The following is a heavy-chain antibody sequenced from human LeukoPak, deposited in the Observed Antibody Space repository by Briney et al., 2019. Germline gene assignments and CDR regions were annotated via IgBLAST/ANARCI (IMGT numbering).Heavy chain of an antibody. Sequence: ASVKVSCKASGYXFSSYSISWVRQAPGQGLEWRGWISAYNGNTIYAQKVKGRVTMTTDTSTSTAYMELRSLKSDDTAVYYCARASYCSDGSCYSDYWGQGTLVTVSS. D-gene: IGHD2-15*01. J-gene: IGHJ4*02. CDR1: GYXFSSYS. CDR3: ARASYCSDGSCYSDY. CDR2: ISAYNGNT. V-gene: IGHV1-18*01.